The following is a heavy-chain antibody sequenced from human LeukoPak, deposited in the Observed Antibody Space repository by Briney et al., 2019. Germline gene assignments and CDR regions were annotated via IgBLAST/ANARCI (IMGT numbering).Heavy chain of an antibody. J-gene: IGHJ3*02. V-gene: IGHV3-30*18. D-gene: IGHD5-24*01. CDR1: GFTSSSYG. Sequence: GGSLRLSCAASGFTSSSYGMHWVRQAQGKGLEWLAVISYDGGNKYYADSVKGRFTISRDNSKNTLYLQMNSLRAEDTAVYYCAKDAGYNSGAFDIWGQGTMVTVSS. CDR2: ISYDGGNK. CDR3: AKDAGYNSGAFDI.